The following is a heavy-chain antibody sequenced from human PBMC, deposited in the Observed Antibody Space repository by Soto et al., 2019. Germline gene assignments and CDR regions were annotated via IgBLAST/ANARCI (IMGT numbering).Heavy chain of an antibody. CDR2: INYSGST. CDR1: GGSISSSSYY. Sequence: QLQLQESGPGLVKPSETLSLTCTVSGGSISSSSYYWGWIRQPPGKGLEWIGTINYSGSTYYNPSLKSRVTISVDTSKHQFSLRLSSVTAADTAVYYCARHSEVPYYFDYWGQGTLVTVSS. CDR3: ARHSEVPYYFDY. V-gene: IGHV4-39*01. J-gene: IGHJ4*02. D-gene: IGHD1-1*01.